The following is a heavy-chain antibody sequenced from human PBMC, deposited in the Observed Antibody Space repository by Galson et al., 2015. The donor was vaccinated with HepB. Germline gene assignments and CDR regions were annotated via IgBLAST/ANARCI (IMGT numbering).Heavy chain of an antibody. CDR3: ARDLGGHNGGYDSKQTED. Sequence: QSGAEVKKPGASVKVSCKASGYTFTSYGISWVRQAPGQGLEWMGWISAYNGNTNSAQKFQGRVTITADKSTATAYMELSSLRSEDTAIYYCARDLGGHNGGYDSKQTEDWGQGTLVTVSS. CDR1: GYTFTSYG. V-gene: IGHV1-18*01. CDR2: ISAYNGNT. J-gene: IGHJ4*02. D-gene: IGHD5-12*01.